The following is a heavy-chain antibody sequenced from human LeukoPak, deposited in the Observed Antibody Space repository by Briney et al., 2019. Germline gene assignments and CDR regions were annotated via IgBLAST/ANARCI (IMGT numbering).Heavy chain of an antibody. CDR2: ISGSGGST. D-gene: IGHD3-22*01. CDR3: AKDLSGRDYDSSGYYFEAFDI. CDR1: GFTFSSYW. J-gene: IGHJ3*02. V-gene: IGHV3-23*01. Sequence: QAGGSLRLSCAASGFTFSSYWMHWVRQAPGKGLEWVSAISGSGGSTYYADSVKGRFTISRDNSKNTLYLQMNSLRAEDTAVYYCAKDLSGRDYDSSGYYFEAFDIWGQGTMVTVSS.